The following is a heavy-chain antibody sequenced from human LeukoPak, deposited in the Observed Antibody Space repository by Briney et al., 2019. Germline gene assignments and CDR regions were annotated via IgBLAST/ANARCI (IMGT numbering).Heavy chain of an antibody. V-gene: IGHV3-30*18. Sequence: GGSLRLSCAASGFTFSSYGMHWVRQAPGKGLEWVAVISYDGSNKYYADSVKGRFTISRDNSKNTLYLQMNSLRAEDTAVYYCAKTRAQGLAGYYGMDVWGQGTTVTVSS. CDR3: AKTRAQGLAGYYGMDV. J-gene: IGHJ6*02. D-gene: IGHD6-25*01. CDR2: ISYDGSNK. CDR1: GFTFSSYG.